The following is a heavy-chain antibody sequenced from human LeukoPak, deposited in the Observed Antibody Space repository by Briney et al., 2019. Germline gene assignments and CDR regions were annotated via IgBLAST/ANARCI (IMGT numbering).Heavy chain of an antibody. CDR3: ATSSIRFLEWLSPVGWFDP. CDR2: FDPEDGET. Sequence: GASVKVSCKVSGYTLTELSMHWVRQAPGKGLEWMGGFDPEDGETIYAQKFQGRVTMTEDTSTDTAYMELSSLRSEDTAVYYCATSSIRFLEWLSPVGWFDPWGQGTLVTVSS. D-gene: IGHD3-3*01. V-gene: IGHV1-24*01. CDR1: GYTLTELS. J-gene: IGHJ5*02.